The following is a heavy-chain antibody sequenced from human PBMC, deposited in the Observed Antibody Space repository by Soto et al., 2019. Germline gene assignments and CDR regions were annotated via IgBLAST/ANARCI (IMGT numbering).Heavy chain of an antibody. D-gene: IGHD6-19*01. Sequence: ASGKVSCTASGDTFSSYAISWVRQAPGQGLEWMGGIIPIFGTANYAQKFQGRVTITADESTSTAYMELSSLRSEDTAVYYCARGNQCIAVADYFDYWGQGTLVTVSS. CDR3: ARGNQCIAVADYFDY. CDR1: GDTFSSYA. CDR2: IIPIFGTA. V-gene: IGHV1-69*13. J-gene: IGHJ4*02.